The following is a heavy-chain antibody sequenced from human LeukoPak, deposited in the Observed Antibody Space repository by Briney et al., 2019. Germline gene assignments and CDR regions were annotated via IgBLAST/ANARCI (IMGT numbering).Heavy chain of an antibody. CDR1: GFTFSSYS. Sequence: GGSLRLSCAASGFTFSSYSMNWVRQAPGKGLEWVSSISSSSSYIYYADSVKGRFTISRDNAKNSLYLQMNSLRAEDTALYYCASVDFYGSGNYYNDVDYWGQGTLVTVSS. V-gene: IGHV3-21*01. D-gene: IGHD3-10*01. J-gene: IGHJ4*02. CDR2: ISSSSSYI. CDR3: ASVDFYGSGNYYNDVDY.